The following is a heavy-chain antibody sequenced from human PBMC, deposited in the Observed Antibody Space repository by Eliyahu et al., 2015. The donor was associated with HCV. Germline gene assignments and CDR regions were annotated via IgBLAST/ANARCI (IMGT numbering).Heavy chain of an antibody. Sequence: QVQLVQSGAEVKKPGSSVXVSCKXSGGXFXSYTISWVRQAPGQGLEWMGRIIPILGIANXAQKFQGRVTITADKSTSTAYMELSSLRSEDTAVYYCAQETGTTQLSQRPFDYWGQGTLVTVSS. J-gene: IGHJ4*02. CDR1: GGXFXSYT. D-gene: IGHD1-1*01. CDR3: AQETGTTQLSQRPFDY. CDR2: IIPILGIA. V-gene: IGHV1-69*02.